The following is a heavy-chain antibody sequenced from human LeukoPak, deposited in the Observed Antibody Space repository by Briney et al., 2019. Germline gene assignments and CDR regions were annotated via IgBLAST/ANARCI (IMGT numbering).Heavy chain of an antibody. CDR1: GFTFSDYY. D-gene: IGHD6-19*01. V-gene: IGHV3-11*06. CDR2: ISGSSSYT. J-gene: IGHJ4*02. CDR3: ARVKQWPVSFDY. Sequence: PGGSLRLSCAASGFTFSDYYMSWIRQAPGKGLEWVSYISGSSSYTNYADSVKGRFTISRDNAKTSLYLQMNSLRAEDTAVYYCARVKQWPVSFDYWGQGTLVTVSS.